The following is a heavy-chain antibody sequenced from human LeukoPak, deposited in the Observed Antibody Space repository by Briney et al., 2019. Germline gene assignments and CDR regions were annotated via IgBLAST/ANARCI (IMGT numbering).Heavy chain of an antibody. Sequence: SETLSLACTVSGGSISSGGYYWSWIRQHPGKGLEWIGYIYYSGSTYYNPSLKSRVTISVDTSKNQFSLKVSSVTAADTAVYYCARDPFLLGFFDYWGQGTLVTVSS. V-gene: IGHV4-31*03. J-gene: IGHJ4*02. CDR3: ARDPFLLGFFDY. CDR2: IYYSGST. CDR1: GGSISSGGYY. D-gene: IGHD3-22*01.